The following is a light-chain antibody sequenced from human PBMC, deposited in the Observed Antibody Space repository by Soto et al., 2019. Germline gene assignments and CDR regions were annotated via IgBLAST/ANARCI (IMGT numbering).Light chain of an antibody. CDR2: NAN. CDR1: SGSVSANNY. CDR3: VMYMGSGISV. J-gene: IGLJ3*02. Sequence: QAVVTQEPSFSVSPGGTVTLTCGLSSGSVSANNYPSWYQQTPGQPPRTLIYNANTRSSGVPDRFSGSILGNKAALTITGDQADDESDYYCVMYMGSGISVFGGGTKRPS. V-gene: IGLV8-61*01.